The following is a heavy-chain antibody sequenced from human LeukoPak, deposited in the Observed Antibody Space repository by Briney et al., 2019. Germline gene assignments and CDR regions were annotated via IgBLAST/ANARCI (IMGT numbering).Heavy chain of an antibody. Sequence: SQTLSLTCTVSGGSISSGSYYWSWIRQPAGKGLEWIGRIYTSGSTNYNPSLKSRVTISVDTSKDQFSLKLSSVTAADTAVYYCARGGYSYSDYWDQGTLVTVSS. CDR1: GGSISSGSYY. V-gene: IGHV4-61*02. J-gene: IGHJ4*02. D-gene: IGHD5-18*01. CDR3: ARGGYSYSDY. CDR2: IYTSGST.